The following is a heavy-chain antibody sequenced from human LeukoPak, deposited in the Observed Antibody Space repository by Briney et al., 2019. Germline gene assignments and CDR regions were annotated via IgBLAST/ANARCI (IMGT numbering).Heavy chain of an antibody. D-gene: IGHD6-13*01. V-gene: IGHV3-48*01. Sequence: GGSLRLSCTASGFTFSSYSMNWVRQAPGKGLEWVSYISSSSSTIYYADSVKGRFTISRDNAKNSLYLQMNSLRAEDTAVYYCARDRKYSSSWYDWFDPWGQGTLVTVSS. CDR1: GFTFSSYS. CDR3: ARDRKYSSSWYDWFDP. J-gene: IGHJ5*02. CDR2: ISSSSSTI.